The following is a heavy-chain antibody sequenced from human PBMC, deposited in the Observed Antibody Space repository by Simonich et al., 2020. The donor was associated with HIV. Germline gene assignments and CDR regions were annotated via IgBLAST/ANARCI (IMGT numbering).Heavy chain of an antibody. Sequence: EVQLVESGGGLVKPGGSLRLSCAASGFTFSSYSMNWVRQAPGKGRGWVSSIISSSSYIYYADSVKGRFTISRDNAKNSLYLQMNSLRAEDTAVYYCAREYSGLDYWGQGILVTVSS. CDR3: AREYSGLDY. J-gene: IGHJ4*02. D-gene: IGHD5-12*01. CDR2: IISSSSYI. CDR1: GFTFSSYS. V-gene: IGHV3-21*01.